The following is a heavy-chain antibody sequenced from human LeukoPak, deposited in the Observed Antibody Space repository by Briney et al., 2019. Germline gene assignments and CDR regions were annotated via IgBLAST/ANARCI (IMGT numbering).Heavy chain of an antibody. J-gene: IGHJ3*01. CDR2: IRFDGSNK. CDR1: GFTFSNYG. V-gene: IGHV3-30*02. Sequence: GGSLRLSCAASGFTFSNYGVHWVRQAPGKGLEWVSFIRFDGSNKYYADSVKGRCTISRDNSKNTLYLQMNSLRVEDTAVYYCARGLFLSGYLDAFDVWGQGTVVTVSS. D-gene: IGHD3-22*01. CDR3: ARGLFLSGYLDAFDV.